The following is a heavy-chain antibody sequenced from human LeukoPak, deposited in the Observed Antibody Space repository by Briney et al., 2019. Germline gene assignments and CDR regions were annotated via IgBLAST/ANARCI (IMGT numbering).Heavy chain of an antibody. D-gene: IGHD3-3*01. CDR1: GGSFSGYY. CDR3: ARGLEWLALRFLERSPTYYFDY. Sequence: PSETLSLTCAVYGGSFSGYYWSWIRQPPGKGLEWIGEINHSGSTNYNPSLKSRVTISVDTSKNQFSLKLSSVTAADTAVYYCARGLEWLALRFLERSPTYYFDYWGQGTLVTVSS. J-gene: IGHJ4*02. CDR2: INHSGST. V-gene: IGHV4-34*01.